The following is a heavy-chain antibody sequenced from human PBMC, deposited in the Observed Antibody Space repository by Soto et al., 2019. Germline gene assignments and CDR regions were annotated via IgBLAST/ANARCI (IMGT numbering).Heavy chain of an antibody. J-gene: IGHJ5*02. D-gene: IGHD2-2*01. CDR1: GGSISSYY. CDR2: IYYIGST. V-gene: IGHV4-59*01. CDR3: ARGLRRQLLNWFDP. Sequence: SETLSLTCTVSGGSISSYYWSWIRQPPGKGLEWIGYIYYIGSTNYNPSPKSRVTISVDTSKNQFSLKLSSVTAADTAVYYCARGLRRQLLNWFDPWGQGTLVTVSS.